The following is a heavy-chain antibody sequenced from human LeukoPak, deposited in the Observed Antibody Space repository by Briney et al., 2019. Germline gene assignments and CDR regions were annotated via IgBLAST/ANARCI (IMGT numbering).Heavy chain of an antibody. V-gene: IGHV3-30*09. D-gene: IGHD5-12*01. J-gene: IGHJ4*02. Sequence: GGSLRLSCAASGFTFSNYAMHWVRQAPGKGLEWVAVISYDGSNKYNADSVKGRFAISRDNSKNTLYLQMNSLRAEDTAVYYCARDRGYSGYDGLDYWGQGTLVTVSS. CDR1: GFTFSNYA. CDR2: ISYDGSNK. CDR3: ARDRGYSGYDGLDY.